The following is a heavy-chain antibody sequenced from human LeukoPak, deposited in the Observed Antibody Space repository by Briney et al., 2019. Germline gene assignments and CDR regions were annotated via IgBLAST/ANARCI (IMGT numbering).Heavy chain of an antibody. J-gene: IGHJ4*02. D-gene: IGHD2-8*01. Sequence: GGSLRLSCAASGFTFSSYAMSWVRQAPGKGLEWVSAISDSGGSTYDADSVKGRFTISRDNPKNTLYLQMNSLRAEDTAVYYCAKDTSIGRYCTNGVCSPFDYWGQGTLVTVSS. CDR2: ISDSGGST. CDR1: GFTFSSYA. CDR3: AKDTSIGRYCTNGVCSPFDY. V-gene: IGHV3-23*01.